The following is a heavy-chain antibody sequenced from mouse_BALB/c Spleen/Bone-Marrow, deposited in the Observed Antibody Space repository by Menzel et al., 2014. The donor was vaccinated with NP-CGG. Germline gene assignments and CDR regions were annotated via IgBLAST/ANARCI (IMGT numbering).Heavy chain of an antibody. D-gene: IGHD1-1*01. CDR1: GYSFTSYW. V-gene: IGHV1-5*01. CDR3: TRSITTAVEFDY. Sequence: EVQLQQSGTVLARPGASVKMSCKASGYSFTSYWMYWIKQRPGQGLEWIGAIYPGNSGTSYNQNFKGKAKLTAVKSASTAYMELSSLTNEDSAVYYCTRSITTAVEFDYWGQGTSLTVSS. J-gene: IGHJ2*03. CDR2: IYPGNSGT.